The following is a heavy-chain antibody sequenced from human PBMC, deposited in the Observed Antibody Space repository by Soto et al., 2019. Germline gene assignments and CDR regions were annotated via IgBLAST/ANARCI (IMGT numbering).Heavy chain of an antibody. CDR2: IYSGGNT. V-gene: IGHV3-66*01. Sequence: PGGSMRLSCAVSGFTVNNNYMSWVRQEPGKGLEWVSVIYSGGNTDYAESVRGRFTVSRDTSKNTLYLQMNSLRAEDTAIYYCTRDSSYYGAGRGVLDYWGQGTPVTVSS. D-gene: IGHD3-10*01. J-gene: IGHJ4*02. CDR1: GFTVNNNY. CDR3: TRDSSYYGAGRGVLDY.